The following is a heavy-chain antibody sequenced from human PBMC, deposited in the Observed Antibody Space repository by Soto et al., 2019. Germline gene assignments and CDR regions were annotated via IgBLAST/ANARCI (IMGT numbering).Heavy chain of an antibody. CDR3: ARSSRIALDY. Sequence: PSETLSLTCTVSGVPISRCGYYWSWLRQHPGKGLERIGYIYYSGSTYYNPSLKSRVTVSVDTSKNQFSLKLSSVTAADTAVYYCARSSRIALDYWGQGTLVTVPQ. V-gene: IGHV4-31*03. J-gene: IGHJ4*02. CDR1: GVPISRCGYY. CDR2: IYYSGST. D-gene: IGHD6-13*01.